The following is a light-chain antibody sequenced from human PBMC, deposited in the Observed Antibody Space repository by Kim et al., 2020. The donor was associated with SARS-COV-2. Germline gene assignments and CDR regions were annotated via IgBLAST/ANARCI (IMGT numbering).Light chain of an antibody. Sequence: SYELTQPPSVSVSPGQTASITCSGDKLGDKFACWYQQQPGQSPVLVIYHDTKRPSGIPERFSGSNSGNTATLTISGTQAMDEADYYCQAWDSSPAVLVGG. CDR2: HDT. CDR1: KLGDKF. CDR3: QAWDSSPAV. J-gene: IGLJ3*02. V-gene: IGLV3-1*01.